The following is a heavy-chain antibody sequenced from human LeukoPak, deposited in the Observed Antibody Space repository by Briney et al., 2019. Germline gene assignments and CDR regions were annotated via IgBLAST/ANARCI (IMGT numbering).Heavy chain of an antibody. J-gene: IGHJ5*02. CDR2: IYHSGST. CDR1: GYSISSGYY. Sequence: PSETLSLTCTVSGYSISSGYYWGWIRQPPGKGLEWIGSIYHSGSTYYNPSLKSRVTISVDTSKNQFSLKLSSVTAADTAVYYCARGPTTVKAGWFDPWGQGTLVTVSS. D-gene: IGHD4-11*01. V-gene: IGHV4-38-2*02. CDR3: ARGPTTVKAGWFDP.